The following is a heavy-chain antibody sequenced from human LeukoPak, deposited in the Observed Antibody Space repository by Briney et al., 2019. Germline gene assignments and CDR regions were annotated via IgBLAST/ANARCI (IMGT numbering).Heavy chain of an antibody. V-gene: IGHV3-53*01. CDR3: ARWTNFHAFDI. D-gene: IGHD1-1*01. Sequence: GGSLRLSCAASEFSVKYNYMTWVRQALGKGLEWVSLLYSAGSTNYADSVKGRFTISRDDSKNTVYLQMNSLRAEDTAVYYCARWTNFHAFDIWGQGTLVTVSS. J-gene: IGHJ3*02. CDR1: EFSVKYNY. CDR2: LYSAGST.